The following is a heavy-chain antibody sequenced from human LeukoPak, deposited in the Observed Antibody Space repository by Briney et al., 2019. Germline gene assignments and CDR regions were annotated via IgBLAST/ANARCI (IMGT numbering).Heavy chain of an antibody. D-gene: IGHD2-15*01. CDR2: ISAYNGNT. Sequence: ASVKVSCKASGYTFTSYGISWVRQAPGQGLEWMGWISAYNGNTNYAQKLQGRVTMTTDTSTSTAYMELRSLRSDDTAAYYCARGGDYCSGGSCYSLDAFDIWGQGTMVTVSS. J-gene: IGHJ3*02. V-gene: IGHV1-18*01. CDR1: GYTFTSYG. CDR3: ARGGDYCSGGSCYSLDAFDI.